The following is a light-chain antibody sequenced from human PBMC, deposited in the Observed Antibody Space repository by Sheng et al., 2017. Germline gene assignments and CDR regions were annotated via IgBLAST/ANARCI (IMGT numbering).Light chain of an antibody. J-gene: IGKJ1*01. CDR1: QGVSSA. V-gene: IGKV1D-13*01. CDR3: QQFNDYPRT. Sequence: AIQLTQSPSSLSASVGDRVTITCRASQGVSSAVAWYQQKPGNRPKLLIYHASNLESGVPSRFSGSGSGADFTLTISSLQPEDFATYYCQQFNDYPRTFGQGTKVEIK. CDR2: HAS.